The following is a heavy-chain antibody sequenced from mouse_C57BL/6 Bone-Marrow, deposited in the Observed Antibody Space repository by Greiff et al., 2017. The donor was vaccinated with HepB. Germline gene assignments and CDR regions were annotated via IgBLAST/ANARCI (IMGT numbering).Heavy chain of an antibody. CDR2: IDPSDSYT. D-gene: IGHD2-3*01. CDR1: GYTFTSYW. V-gene: IGHV1-69*01. CDR3: AKDGYHWYFDF. J-gene: IGHJ1*03. Sequence: VQLQQPGAELVMPGASVKLSCKASGYTFTSYWMHWVKQRPGQGLEWIGEIDPSDSYTNYNQKFKGKSTLTVDKSSSTAYMQLSSLTSEDSAVYYCAKDGYHWYFDFWGTGTTVTVSS.